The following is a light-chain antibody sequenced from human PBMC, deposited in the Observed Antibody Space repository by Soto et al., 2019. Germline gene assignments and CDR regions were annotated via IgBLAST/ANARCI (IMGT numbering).Light chain of an antibody. Sequence: EIVLTQSPATLSLSPGESATLYCRASKNVSRFLAWYKRRPGQAPRLLIYDASNRASDIPARFSGSGSGTDFTLTISSLEPEDSAVYYCQQRSNWPPLTFGGGTKVEIK. CDR1: KNVSRF. V-gene: IGKV3-11*01. J-gene: IGKJ4*01. CDR2: DAS. CDR3: QQRSNWPPLT.